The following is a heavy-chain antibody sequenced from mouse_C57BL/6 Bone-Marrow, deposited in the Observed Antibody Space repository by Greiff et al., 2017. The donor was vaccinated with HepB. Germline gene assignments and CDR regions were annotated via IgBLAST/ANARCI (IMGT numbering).Heavy chain of an antibody. Sequence: VQLQQSVAELVRPGASVKLSCTASGFNIKNTYMHWVKQRPEQGLEWIGRIDPANGNTKYAPKFQGKATITADTYSNTAYLQLSSLTSEDTAIYYCARGTTVVSSSYWYFDVWGTGTTVTVSS. J-gene: IGHJ1*03. CDR3: ARGTTVVSSSYWYFDV. V-gene: IGHV14-3*01. D-gene: IGHD1-1*01. CDR1: GFNIKNTY. CDR2: IDPANGNT.